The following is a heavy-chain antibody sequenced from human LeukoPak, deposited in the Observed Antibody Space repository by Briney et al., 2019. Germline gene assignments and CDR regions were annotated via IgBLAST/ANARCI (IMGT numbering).Heavy chain of an antibody. D-gene: IGHD3-22*01. Sequence: GGSLRLSCAASGFTFSSYSMNWVRQAPGKGLEWVSVIYSGGSTYYADSVKGRFTISRDNSKNTLYLQMNSLRAEDTAVYYCAKDRYYYDSSAYDYWGQGTLVTVSS. CDR2: IYSGGST. V-gene: IGHV3-NL1*01. CDR1: GFTFSSYS. CDR3: AKDRYYYDSSAYDY. J-gene: IGHJ4*02.